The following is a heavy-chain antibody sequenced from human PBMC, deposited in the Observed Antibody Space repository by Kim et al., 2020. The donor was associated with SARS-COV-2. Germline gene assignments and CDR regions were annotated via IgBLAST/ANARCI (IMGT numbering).Heavy chain of an antibody. J-gene: IGHJ5*02. CDR1: GGSIRSGDYY. CDR3: ARDTKETPLRWYHPETYYGVGWFDP. CDR2: ISTSGTT. V-gene: IGHV4-61*02. Sequence: SETLSLTCSVSGGSIRSGDYYWSWIRQPAGKGLEYIGRISTSGTTNYNLSLKSRVTISINTSKNQFSLSLTSVTAADTAVYYCARDTKETPLRWYHPETYYGVGWFDPGGQGPLVTVSS. D-gene: IGHD3-10*01.